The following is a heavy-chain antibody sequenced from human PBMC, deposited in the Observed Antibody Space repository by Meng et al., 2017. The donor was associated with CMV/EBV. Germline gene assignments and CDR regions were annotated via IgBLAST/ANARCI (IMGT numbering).Heavy chain of an antibody. CDR2: IVVGSGNT. CDR3: AADVPSQDIVVVPAAIG. V-gene: IGHV1-58*01. D-gene: IGHD2-2*01. J-gene: IGHJ4*02. Sequence: SVKVSCKASGFAFTSSAVQWVRQARGQRLEWIGWIVVGSGNTNYAQKFQERVTITRDMSTSTVYMELSSLRSEDTAVHYCAADVPSQDIVVVPAAIGWGQGTLVTVSS. CDR1: GFAFTSSA.